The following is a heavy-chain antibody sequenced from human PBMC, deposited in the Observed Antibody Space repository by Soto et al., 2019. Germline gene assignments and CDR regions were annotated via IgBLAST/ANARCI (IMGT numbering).Heavy chain of an antibody. CDR1: GGSISSGDYY. CDR2: IYYSGST. D-gene: IGHD2-21*01. V-gene: IGHV4-61*08. Sequence: SETLSLTCTVSGGSISSGDYYWSWIRQPPGKGLECIGYIYYSGSTNYNPSLKSRVTISIHTSKNQFSLKLSSVTAADTAVYYCARVWRGAFDFWGQGTMVTVSS. CDR3: ARVWRGAFDF. J-gene: IGHJ3*01.